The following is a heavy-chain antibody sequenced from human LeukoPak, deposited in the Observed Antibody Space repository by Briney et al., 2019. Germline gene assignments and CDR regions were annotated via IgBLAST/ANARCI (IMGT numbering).Heavy chain of an antibody. J-gene: IGHJ5*02. Sequence: GGSLRLSCAASRFTFSSYAMSWVRQAPGKGLEWVSAISGSGGSTYYADSVKGRFTISRDNSKNTLYLQMNSLRAEDTAVYYCAKGRWFGEENWFDPWGQGTLVTVSS. CDR3: AKGRWFGEENWFDP. D-gene: IGHD3-10*01. V-gene: IGHV3-23*01. CDR2: ISGSGGST. CDR1: RFTFSSYA.